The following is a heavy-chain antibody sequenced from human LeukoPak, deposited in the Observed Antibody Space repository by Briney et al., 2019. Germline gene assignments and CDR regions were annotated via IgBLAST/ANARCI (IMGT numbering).Heavy chain of an antibody. CDR1: GYTFTSYY. CDR2: INPNSGGT. V-gene: IGHV1-2*04. Sequence: ASVKVSCKASGYTFTSYYMHWVRQAPGQGLEWMGWINPNSGGTNYAQKFQGWVTMTRDTSISTAYMELSRLRSDDTAAYYCARGGPVLRYFDWSNGMDVWGQGTTVTVSS. J-gene: IGHJ6*02. D-gene: IGHD3-9*01. CDR3: ARGGPVLRYFDWSNGMDV.